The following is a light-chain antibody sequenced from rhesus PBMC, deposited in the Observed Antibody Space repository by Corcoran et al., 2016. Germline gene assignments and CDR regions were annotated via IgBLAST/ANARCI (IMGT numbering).Light chain of an antibody. CDR2: AAS. Sequence: DIQMTQSPSSLSASVGDRVTVICRASQGINKELSWYQQKQGKAPTLLIYAASRSQTGVSSRFSGSGSGTDYTLTISILQPEGVANYSCLQDYTAPTFGGGTKVEIK. J-gene: IGKJ4*01. V-gene: IGKV1-94*01. CDR1: QGINKE. CDR3: LQDYTAPT.